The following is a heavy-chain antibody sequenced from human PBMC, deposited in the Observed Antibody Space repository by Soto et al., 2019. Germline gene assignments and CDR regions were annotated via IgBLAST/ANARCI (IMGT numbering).Heavy chain of an antibody. V-gene: IGHV3-23*01. D-gene: IGHD3-22*01. CDR3: ANSPPGYASSGPLNY. Sequence: VGSLRLSCAASGFTFSTYAMSWVRQAPGKGLEWVSRISNGGGSTYYADSVKGRFTISRENSKNTLYLQMNSLRAEDTAVYYCANSPPGYASSGPLNYWGQGTLVTVSS. J-gene: IGHJ4*02. CDR1: GFTFSTYA. CDR2: ISNGGGST.